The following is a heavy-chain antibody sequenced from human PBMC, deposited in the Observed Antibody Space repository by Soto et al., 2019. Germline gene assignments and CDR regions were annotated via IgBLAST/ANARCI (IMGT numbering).Heavy chain of an antibody. D-gene: IGHD3-10*01. CDR3: ASAGGLWFGELPRDY. Sequence: QVQLVESGGGVVQPGRSLRLSCAAYGFTFSSYAMHWVRQAPGKGLEWVAVISYDGSNKYYADSVKGRFTISRDNSKNRRYLKRNSRRAEDTAVYYCASAGGLWFGELPRDYWGQGTLVTVSS. J-gene: IGHJ4*02. CDR1: GFTFSSYA. V-gene: IGHV3-30-3*01. CDR2: ISYDGSNK.